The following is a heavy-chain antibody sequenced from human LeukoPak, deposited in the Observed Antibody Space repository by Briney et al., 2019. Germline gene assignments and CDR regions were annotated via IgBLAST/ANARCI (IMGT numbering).Heavy chain of an antibody. J-gene: IGHJ3*02. D-gene: IGHD3-22*01. CDR2: ISYSGST. V-gene: IGHV4-59*12. Sequence: PSETLSLTCTVSRGSISNFYWSWIRQPPGKGLEWIGYISYSGSTNYNPSLKSRVVISVDTSKNQFSLKLSSVTAADTAVYYCARVPYYYDSSGYYRVAFDIWGQGTMVTVSS. CDR3: ARVPYYYDSSGYYRVAFDI. CDR1: RGSISNFY.